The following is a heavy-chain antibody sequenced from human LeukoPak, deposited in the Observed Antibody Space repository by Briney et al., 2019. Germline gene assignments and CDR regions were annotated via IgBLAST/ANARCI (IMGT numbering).Heavy chain of an antibody. CDR3: ARDLELGY. CDR1: GGSIDNYY. D-gene: IGHD6-13*01. V-gene: IGHV4-59*01. CDR2: ILYSGTT. J-gene: IGHJ4*02. Sequence: NSSETLYLTCTVSGGSIDNYYWSWIRQSPGEGLEWIGHILYSGTTSYTPSLRSRVTISLDASKKQFSLKLTSVTAADTAVYYCARDLELGYWGQGILVTVSS.